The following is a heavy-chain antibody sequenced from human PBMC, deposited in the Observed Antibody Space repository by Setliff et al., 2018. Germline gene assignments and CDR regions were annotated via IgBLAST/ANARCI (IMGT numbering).Heavy chain of an antibody. J-gene: IGHJ4*02. D-gene: IGHD2-15*01. V-gene: IGHV4-38-2*01. CDR1: GHSISSGYY. CDR3: ARILGYCSGGSCYVPY. Sequence: SETLSLTCAVSGHSISSGYYWGWIRQPPGKGLEWLGSVRHRGSAYYNPSLKSRVTISVDTSKNQFSLKLSSVTAADTAMYYCARILGYCSGGSCYVPYWGQGTLVTVSS. CDR2: VRHRGSA.